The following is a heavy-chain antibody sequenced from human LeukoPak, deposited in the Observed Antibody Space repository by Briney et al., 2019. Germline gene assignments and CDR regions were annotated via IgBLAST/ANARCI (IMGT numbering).Heavy chain of an antibody. D-gene: IGHD3-22*01. CDR2: ISSSGSTI. V-gene: IGHV3-11*04. J-gene: IGHJ4*02. Sequence: GGSLRLSCAASGFTFSDYYMSWIRQAPGKWLEWVSYISSSGSTIYYADSVKGRFTISRDNAKNSLYLQMNSLRAEDTAVYYCARDFLSYYDSSGYSALDYWGQGTLVTVSS. CDR1: GFTFSDYY. CDR3: ARDFLSYYDSSGYSALDY.